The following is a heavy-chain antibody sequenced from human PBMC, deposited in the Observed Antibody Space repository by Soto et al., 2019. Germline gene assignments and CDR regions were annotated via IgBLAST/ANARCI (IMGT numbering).Heavy chain of an antibody. CDR1: GYIFVNYG. V-gene: IGHV1-18*01. J-gene: IGHJ6*02. CDR3: VMVDNYVTPTPQDV. CDR2: ISPYTGNT. Sequence: QVQLVQSGDEVKKPGASVKVSCKASGYIFVNYGIACVRQAPGQGLEWMGWISPYTGNTHSATKVQGRLTMTTDTSTSTAYMDLGSLTSDDTAVYYCVMVDNYVTPTPQDVWGQGTTVNVSS. D-gene: IGHD3-16*01.